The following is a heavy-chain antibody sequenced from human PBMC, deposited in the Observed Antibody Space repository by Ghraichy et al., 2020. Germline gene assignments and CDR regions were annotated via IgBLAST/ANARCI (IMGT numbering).Heavy chain of an antibody. CDR1: GGSFSGYY. CDR2: INHSGST. V-gene: IGHV4-34*01. J-gene: IGHJ4*02. Sequence: SETLSLTCAVYGGSFSGYYWSWIRQPPGKGLEWIGEINHSGSTNYNPSLKSRVTISVDTSKNQFSLKLSSVTAADTAVYYCARVRSYYGSGSYLVDYWGQGTLVTVSS. D-gene: IGHD3-10*01. CDR3: ARVRSYYGSGSYLVDY.